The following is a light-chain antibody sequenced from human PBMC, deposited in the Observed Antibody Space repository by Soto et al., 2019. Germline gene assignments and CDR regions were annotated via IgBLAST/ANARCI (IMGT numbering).Light chain of an antibody. V-gene: IGKV1-6*01. CDR2: AAS. CDR1: QGIRND. CDR3: QHYTLYSAS. Sequence: AIQMTQSPSSLSASVGDRVTITCRASQGIRNDLGWYQQKPGKAPKLLIYAASSLQSGVPSRFSGSGSGTEFTLTISSLQPDDFATYYCQHYTLYSASFGPGTKVDI. J-gene: IGKJ3*01.